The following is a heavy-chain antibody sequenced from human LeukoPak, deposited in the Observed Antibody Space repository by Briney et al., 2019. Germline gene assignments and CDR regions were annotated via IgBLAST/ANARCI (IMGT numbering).Heavy chain of an antibody. CDR3: ARVSFHYHSGNYGWYFDS. V-gene: IGHV4-59*11. J-gene: IGHJ4*02. CDR2: IYYTGIT. CDR1: GGSISGQY. D-gene: IGHD3-10*01. Sequence: SETLSLTCTVSGGSISGQYWSLIRQPPGKGLEWIEYIYYTGITKYNPSLKSRVTISVDTSKNQFSLRLTSVTAADTAVYYCARVSFHYHSGNYGWYFDSWGQGTLVTVPS.